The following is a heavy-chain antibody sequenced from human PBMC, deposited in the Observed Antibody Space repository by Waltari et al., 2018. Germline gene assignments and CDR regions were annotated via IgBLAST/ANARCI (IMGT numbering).Heavy chain of an antibody. Sequence: QVQLQESGPGLVKPSGTLSLTCAVSGGSVTSSHWWSWVRQGPGKGLEWIGEMYHSGTTNYNPLLKSRVTMSLDRAKNQFSLKLSSVSAADTAVYYCVRDNRWAEDGFRYFQFWGQGTLVTVSS. CDR1: GGSVTSSHW. CDR3: VRDNRWAEDGFRYFQF. J-gene: IGHJ1*01. CDR2: MYHSGTT. D-gene: IGHD5-12*01. V-gene: IGHV4-4*02.